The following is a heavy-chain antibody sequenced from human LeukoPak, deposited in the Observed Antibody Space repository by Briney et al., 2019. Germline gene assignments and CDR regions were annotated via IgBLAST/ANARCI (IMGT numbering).Heavy chain of an antibody. CDR3: VRGGIQVSGIDAFDI. CDR1: GFTFRNFD. V-gene: IGHV3-13*01. D-gene: IGHD5/OR15-5a*01. Sequence: GGSLRLSCAASGFTFRNFDMHWVRQFPGRGLEWVSAIGIADDTHYPDSVKGRFTISRENAKNSLYLQMNSLRDGDTAVYYCVRGGIQVSGIDAFDIWGQGTMVTVSS. CDR2: IGIADDT. J-gene: IGHJ3*02.